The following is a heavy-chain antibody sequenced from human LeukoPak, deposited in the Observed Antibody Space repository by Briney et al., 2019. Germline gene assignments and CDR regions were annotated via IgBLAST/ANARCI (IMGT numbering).Heavy chain of an antibody. CDR2: IYSTGRS. CDR3: ARDTYYYDSSGYYYFDY. J-gene: IGHJ4*02. V-gene: IGHV4-4*07. D-gene: IGHD3-22*01. Sequence: SETLSLTCTVSGGSISNYFWSWVRQPAGKGLEWIGRIYSTGRSDYNPSLKSRITMSVDTSKNQFSLKLSSVTAADTAVYYCARDTYYYDSSGYYYFDYWGQGTLVTVSS. CDR1: GGSISNYF.